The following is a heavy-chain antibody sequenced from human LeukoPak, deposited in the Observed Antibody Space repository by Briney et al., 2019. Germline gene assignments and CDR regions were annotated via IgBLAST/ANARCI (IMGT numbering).Heavy chain of an antibody. CDR2: INNDARNK. V-gene: IGHV3-30*02. CDR1: GFTFTYHG. D-gene: IGHD7-27*01. CDR3: ARDLSWGFDY. Sequence: GGSLRLSCAASGFTFTYHGMHWVRQAPGKWLEWVAFINNDARNKYFADSVKGRFTISRDNSKNIVSLQMNSLRADDSALYYCARDLSWGFDYWGQGTLVSVSS. J-gene: IGHJ4*02.